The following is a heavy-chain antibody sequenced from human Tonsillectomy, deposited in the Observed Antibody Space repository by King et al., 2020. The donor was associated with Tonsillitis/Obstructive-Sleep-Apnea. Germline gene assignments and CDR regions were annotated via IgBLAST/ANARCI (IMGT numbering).Heavy chain of an antibody. CDR1: DCSVNSDNW. D-gene: IGHD3-3*01. CDR2: SYHSGNT. J-gene: IGHJ5*01. V-gene: IGHV4-4*02. Sequence: VQLQESGPGLVEPSGTLSLACAVSDCSVNSDNWWSWVRQPPGNGLEWIGESYHSGNTNYNPSLKSRVTISTDKPNNRFSLRLTSVTAADTAVYYCAKTASYYTRAFDSWGQGTLVTVSS. CDR3: AKTASYYTRAFDS.